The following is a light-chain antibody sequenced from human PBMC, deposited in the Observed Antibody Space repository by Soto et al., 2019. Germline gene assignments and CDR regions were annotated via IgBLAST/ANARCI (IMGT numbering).Light chain of an antibody. CDR2: GNS. J-gene: IGLJ1*01. CDR1: SSNIGAGYD. Sequence: QSVLTQPPSVSGAPGQRVTISCTGSSSNIGAGYDVHWYQQLPGTAHKLLIYGNSNRTSGIPDRFSGSKSGTSASLAITGLQAEDEADYYCQSYDSSLSGSNYVFGTGTKLTVL. V-gene: IGLV1-40*01. CDR3: QSYDSSLSGSNYV.